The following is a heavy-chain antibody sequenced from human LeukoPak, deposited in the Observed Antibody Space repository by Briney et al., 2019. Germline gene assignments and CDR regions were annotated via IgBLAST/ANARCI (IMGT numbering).Heavy chain of an antibody. J-gene: IGHJ4*02. V-gene: IGHV4-30-4*07. CDR1: GGSISSGGYS. CDR3: ARADTIFGVAGGYYFDY. Sequence: PSQTLSLTCAVSGGSISSGGYSWSWIRQPPGKGLEWIGYIYYSGSTYYNPSLKSRVTISVDTSKNQFSLKLSPVTAADTAVYYCARADTIFGVAGGYYFDYWGQGTLVTVSS. CDR2: IYYSGST. D-gene: IGHD3-3*01.